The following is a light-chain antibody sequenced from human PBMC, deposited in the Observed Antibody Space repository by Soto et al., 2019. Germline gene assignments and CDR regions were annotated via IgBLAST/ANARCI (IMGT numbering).Light chain of an antibody. CDR1: ESVHRN. V-gene: IGKV3-15*01. CDR3: QHYSNWPPT. J-gene: IGKJ3*01. Sequence: EMVMTQSPATLSVSPGERVTLSCRASESVHRNLAWYQQKPGQGPSLLIYYASTRATGVPDRFTGSGYGTEFTLTISSLQSEDFGVYHCQHYSNWPPTFGPGTKVESN. CDR2: YAS.